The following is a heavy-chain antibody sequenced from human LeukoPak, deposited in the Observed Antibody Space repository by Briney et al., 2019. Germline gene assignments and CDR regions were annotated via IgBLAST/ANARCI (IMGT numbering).Heavy chain of an antibody. J-gene: IGHJ4*02. D-gene: IGHD6-13*01. CDR1: GSTFSSYS. V-gene: IGHV3-21*01. CDR2: ISSSSSYI. CDR3: ATDRGSSWPRTAG. Sequence: GGSLRLSCAASGSTFSSYSMNWVRQAPGKGLEWVSSISSSSSYIYYADSVKGRFTISRDNAKNSLYLQMNSLRAEDTAVYYCATDRGSSWPRTAGWGQGTLVTVSS.